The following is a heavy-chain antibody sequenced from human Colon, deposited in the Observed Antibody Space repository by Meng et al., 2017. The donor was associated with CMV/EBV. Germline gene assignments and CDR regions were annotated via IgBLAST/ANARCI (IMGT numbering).Heavy chain of an antibody. CDR2: ISWNGDRI. CDR1: GFIFEDYA. V-gene: IGHV3-9*01. J-gene: IGHJ6*02. CDR3: ARDLSGSYSAPYYSYYGMDV. Sequence: SLKISCVVSGFIFEDYAMHWVRLVPGKGLDWVSGISWNGDRIDYGDSVKGRFTISRDNAKNSLFLQMNNLRAEDTAVYYCARDLSGSYSAPYYSYYGMDVWGQGTTVTVSS. D-gene: IGHD4-11*01.